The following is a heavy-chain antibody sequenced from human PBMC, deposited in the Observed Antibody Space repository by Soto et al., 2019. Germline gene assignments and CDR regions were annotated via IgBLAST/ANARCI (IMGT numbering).Heavy chain of an antibody. CDR3: ARGSTRWFPYYGVDV. Sequence: SSETLSLTCTVSGGSIDYYHWTWIRQPPGKGLEWIGYVSDSGRTSYNPSLQGRVSISVDSSRNQFSLRLTSVTAADTAVYYCARGSTRWFPYYGVDVWGPGTSVTVSS. V-gene: IGHV4-59*01. D-gene: IGHD6-13*01. CDR1: GGSIDYYH. CDR2: VSDSGRT. J-gene: IGHJ6*02.